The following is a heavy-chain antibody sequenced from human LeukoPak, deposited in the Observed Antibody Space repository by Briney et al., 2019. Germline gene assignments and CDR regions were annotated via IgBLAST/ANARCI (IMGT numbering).Heavy chain of an antibody. CDR1: GFTLRSQA. Sequence: GGSLRLSCAASGFTLRSQAMSWVRQAPGQGLEWLSAISDSGRNTFYADSVKGRFTISRDNAKNSLYLQMNSLRAEDTAVYYCASDSGYFYYYGMDVWGQGTTVTVSS. J-gene: IGHJ6*02. CDR2: ISDSGRNT. D-gene: IGHD3-22*01. CDR3: ASDSGYFYYYGMDV. V-gene: IGHV3-23*01.